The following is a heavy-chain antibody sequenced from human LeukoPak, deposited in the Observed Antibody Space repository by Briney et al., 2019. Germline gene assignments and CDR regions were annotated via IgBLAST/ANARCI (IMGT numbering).Heavy chain of an antibody. V-gene: IGHV4-39*01. CDR2: LYLSGTT. D-gene: IGHD6-13*01. J-gene: IGHJ5*02. CDR1: GGSISGSPFH. Sequence: SSETPSLTCTVSGGSISGSPFHWGWIRQPPGKGMEWVGSLYLSGTTYYNPSLKSRVTISVDTSENQFSLKLTSVTAADTAVYYCARMFNWHHSSATGTPETWGQGTQVTVFS. CDR3: ARMFNWHHSSATGTPET.